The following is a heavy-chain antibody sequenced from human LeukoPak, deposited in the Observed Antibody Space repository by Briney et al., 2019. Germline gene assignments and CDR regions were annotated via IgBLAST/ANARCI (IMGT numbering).Heavy chain of an antibody. CDR3: AKDGAIFLGGIYYFDY. CDR1: GFTFSSYW. CDR2: INSDGSST. V-gene: IGHV3-74*01. D-gene: IGHD3-3*01. J-gene: IGHJ4*02. Sequence: TGGSLRLSCAASGFTFSSYWMHWVRQAPGKGLVWVSRINSDGSSTSYADSVKGRFTISRDNAKNTLYLQMNSLRAEDTAVYYCAKDGAIFLGGIYYFDYWGQGTLVTVSS.